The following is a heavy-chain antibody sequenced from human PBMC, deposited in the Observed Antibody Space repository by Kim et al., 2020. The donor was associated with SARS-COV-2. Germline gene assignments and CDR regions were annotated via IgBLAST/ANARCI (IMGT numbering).Heavy chain of an antibody. J-gene: IGHJ4*02. Sequence: ASVKVSCKASGYTFTSYGISWVRQAPGQGLEWMGWISAYNGNTNYAQKLQGRVTMTTDTSTSTAYMELRSLRSDDTGVYYCARVPRDCSSTSCRYGDFDYWGQGPLVTVSS. CDR1: GYTFTSYG. V-gene: IGHV1-18*01. D-gene: IGHD2-2*01. CDR3: ARVPRDCSSTSCRYGDFDY. CDR2: ISAYNGNT.